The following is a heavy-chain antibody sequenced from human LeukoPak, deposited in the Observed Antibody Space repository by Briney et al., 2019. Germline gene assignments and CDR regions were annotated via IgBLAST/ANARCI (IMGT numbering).Heavy chain of an antibody. CDR1: GFTFSSYT. CDR3: ARDGGYYFDY. CDR2: ISSSGDST. D-gene: IGHD3-16*01. V-gene: IGHV3-64*02. Sequence: GGSLRLSCAASGFTFSSYTMRWVRQAPGKGLEDVSSISSSGDSTYYADSVKGRFTISRDTSKNTLYLQMNSLRSEDTAVYYCARDGGYYFDYWGQGTLVTVSS. J-gene: IGHJ4*02.